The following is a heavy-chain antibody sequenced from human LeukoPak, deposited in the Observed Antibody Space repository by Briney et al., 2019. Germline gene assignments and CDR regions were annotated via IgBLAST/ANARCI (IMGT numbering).Heavy chain of an antibody. V-gene: IGHV3-23*01. J-gene: IGHJ4*02. Sequence: PGGSLRLSCAASGFTFSGYAMSWVRQAPGKGLEWVSAISGSGGSTYYADSVKGRFTISKDNSKNTLYLQMNSLRAEDTAVYYCAKAVDVWGSYRPYYFDYWGQGTLVTVSS. CDR3: AKAVDVWGSYRPYYFDY. CDR1: GFTFSGYA. CDR2: ISGSGGST. D-gene: IGHD3-16*02.